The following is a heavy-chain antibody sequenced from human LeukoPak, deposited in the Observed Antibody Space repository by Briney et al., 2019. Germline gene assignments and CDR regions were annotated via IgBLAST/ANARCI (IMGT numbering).Heavy chain of an antibody. CDR3: ARTLLWGTTEAFDY. Sequence: GRSLRLSCAASGFTFSSYAMHWVRQAPGKGLEWVAVISYDGSNKYYADSVKGRFTISRDNSKNTLYLQMNSLRAEDTAVYYCARTLLWGTTEAFDYWGQGTLVTVSS. D-gene: IGHD1-7*01. CDR2: ISYDGSNK. V-gene: IGHV3-30*04. CDR1: GFTFSSYA. J-gene: IGHJ4*02.